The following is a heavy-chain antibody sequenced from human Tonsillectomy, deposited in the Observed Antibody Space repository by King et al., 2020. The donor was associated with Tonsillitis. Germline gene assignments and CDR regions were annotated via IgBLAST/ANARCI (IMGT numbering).Heavy chain of an antibody. CDR2: IWYNGNYQ. CDR1: GFTFSSYG. J-gene: IGHJ6*03. D-gene: IGHD3-22*01. V-gene: IGHV3-33*01. Sequence: VQLVESGGGVVQPGRSLRLSCEASGFTFSSYGMHWVRQAPGKGLEWVAVIWYNGNYQYYADFAKGRFTISRDNSKNTLYLEMNTLRADDTAVYYCARDGKGYYYMGVWGKGTTVTVSS. CDR3: ARDGKGYYYMGV.